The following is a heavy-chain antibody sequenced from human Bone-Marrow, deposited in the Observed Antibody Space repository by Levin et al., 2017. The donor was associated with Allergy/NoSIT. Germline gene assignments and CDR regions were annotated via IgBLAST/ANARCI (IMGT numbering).Heavy chain of an antibody. V-gene: IGHV6-1*01. CDR1: GDSASSNSVA. D-gene: IGHD1-14*01. CDR2: TYYRSKWYN. CDR3: ARGKYNSFDY. Sequence: SQTLSLTCAISGDSASSNSVAWNWIRQSPLRGLEWLGRTYYRSKWYNEYAVSVKSRITINPDTSKNQFSLQLNSVTPEDTAVYYCARGKYNSFDYWGQGTLVTVSS. J-gene: IGHJ4*02.